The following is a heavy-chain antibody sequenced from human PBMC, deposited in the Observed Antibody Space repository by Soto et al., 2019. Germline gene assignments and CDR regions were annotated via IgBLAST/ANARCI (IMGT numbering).Heavy chain of an antibody. CDR1: GFTFSSYA. CDR2: ISGSGGST. D-gene: IGHD5-12*01. CDR3: AKPSSINSRDWYFDL. V-gene: IGHV3-23*01. Sequence: EVRLLESGGGLVQPGGSLRLSCAASGFTFSSYAMSWVRQAPGKGLEWVSAISGSGGSTYYADSVKGRFTISRDNSKNTLYLQVNGLRAEDTAVYYCAKPSSINSRDWYFDLWGRGTLVTVSS. J-gene: IGHJ2*01.